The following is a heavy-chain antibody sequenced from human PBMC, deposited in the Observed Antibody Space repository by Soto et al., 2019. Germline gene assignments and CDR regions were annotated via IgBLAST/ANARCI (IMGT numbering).Heavy chain of an antibody. CDR1: GFTFSSYS. CDR2: ISSASSAI. V-gene: IGHV3-48*02. Sequence: EVQLVESGGGLVQPGGSLRLSCAASGFTFSSYSMNWVRQVPGKGLEWVSYISSASSAIYYADAVEGRFTISRDNAKTSLYLQMNSLRDEDTAVYYCAREVVAGEHDYFESWGQGTLVTVSS. J-gene: IGHJ4*02. CDR3: AREVVAGEHDYFES. D-gene: IGHD6-19*01.